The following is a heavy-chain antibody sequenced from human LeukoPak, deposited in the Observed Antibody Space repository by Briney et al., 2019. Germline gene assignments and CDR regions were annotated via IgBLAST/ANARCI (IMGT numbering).Heavy chain of an antibody. CDR2: IYYGGST. V-gene: IGHV4-38-2*02. Sequence: PSETLSLTCTVSGYSISSGYYWGWIRQPPGKGLEWIGSIYYGGSTYYNPSLKSRVTISVDTSKNQFSLKVSSVTAADTAVYYCARDVFFRAHNWFDPWGQGTLVTVSS. D-gene: IGHD2/OR15-2a*01. CDR1: GYSISSGYY. J-gene: IGHJ5*02. CDR3: ARDVFFRAHNWFDP.